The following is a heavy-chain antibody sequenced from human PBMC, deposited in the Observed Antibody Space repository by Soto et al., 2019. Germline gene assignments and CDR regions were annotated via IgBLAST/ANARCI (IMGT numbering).Heavy chain of an antibody. CDR2: ISAYNGNT. V-gene: IGHV1-18*01. CDR3: VVAAQPYYFDY. Sequence: GASVKVSCKASGYTFTSYGISWVRQAPGQGLEWMGWISAYNGNTNYAQKLQGRVTMTTDTSTSTAYMELRSLRSDDSAVYYCVVAAQPYYFDYWGQGTLVTVSS. J-gene: IGHJ4*02. D-gene: IGHD2-15*01. CDR1: GYTFTSYG.